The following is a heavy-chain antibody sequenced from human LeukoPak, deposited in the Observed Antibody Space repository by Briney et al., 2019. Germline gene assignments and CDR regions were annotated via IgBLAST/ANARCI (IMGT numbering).Heavy chain of an antibody. V-gene: IGHV3-21*01. J-gene: IGHJ4*02. CDR3: ARGLRFLQWLSSYFDY. Sequence: GGSLRLSCAASGFTFSSYSMNWVRRAPGKGLEWVSSISSSSSYIYYADSVKGRFTISRDNAKNSLYLQMNSLRAEDTAVYYCARGLRFLQWLSSYFDYWGQGTLVTVSS. D-gene: IGHD3-3*01. CDR2: ISSSSSYI. CDR1: GFTFSSYS.